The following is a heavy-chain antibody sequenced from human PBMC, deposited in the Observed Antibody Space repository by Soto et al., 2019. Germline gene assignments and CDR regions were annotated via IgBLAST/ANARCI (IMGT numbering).Heavy chain of an antibody. V-gene: IGHV4-34*01. CDR3: ARESITIFGVVPNWFDP. CDR2: INHSGST. J-gene: IGHJ5*02. Sequence: SDILSLTFALYGLSFSRYYSICILQPPGKGVELIREINHSGSTNYNTYLKSRVTISVDTCKNQFSLKLSSVTAADTAVYYCARESITIFGVVPNWFDPWGKGTLVPVSS. D-gene: IGHD3-3*01. CDR1: GLSFSRYY.